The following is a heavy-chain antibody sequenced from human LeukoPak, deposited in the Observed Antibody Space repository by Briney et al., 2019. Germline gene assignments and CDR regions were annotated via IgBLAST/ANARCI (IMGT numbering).Heavy chain of an antibody. Sequence: SETLSLTYSVSGGSIRNYFWSWIRQPAGKGLEWIGRIYTSGSTDYNPSLRSRVTMSVDTSRNQFSLKLTSVTAADAAVYYCARESKSYDGSGFYHDYWGQGTLVAVSS. V-gene: IGHV4-4*07. D-gene: IGHD3-22*01. CDR3: ARESKSYDGSGFYHDY. J-gene: IGHJ4*02. CDR2: IYTSGST. CDR1: GGSIRNYF.